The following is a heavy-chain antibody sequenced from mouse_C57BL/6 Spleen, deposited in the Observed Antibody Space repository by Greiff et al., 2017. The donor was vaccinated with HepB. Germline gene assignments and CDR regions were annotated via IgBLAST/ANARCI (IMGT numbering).Heavy chain of an antibody. CDR2: ISSGGSYT. D-gene: IGHD1-1*01. Sequence: EVKLMESGGDLVKPGGSLKLSCAASGFTFSSYGMSWVRQTPDKRLAWVATISSGGSYTYYPDSVKGRFTISRDNAKNTLYLQMSSLKSEDTAMYYCARRGYYGSSHWGQGTTLTVSS. CDR1: GFTFSSYG. J-gene: IGHJ2*01. CDR3: ARRGYYGSSH. V-gene: IGHV5-6*02.